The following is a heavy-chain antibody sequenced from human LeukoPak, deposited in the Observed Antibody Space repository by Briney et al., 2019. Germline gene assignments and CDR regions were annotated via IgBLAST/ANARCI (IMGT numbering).Heavy chain of an antibody. V-gene: IGHV3-15*01. J-gene: IGHJ6*03. CDR1: GFTFSNAR. Sequence: GGSLRLSCASSGFTFSNARMSWVRQAPGKGLEWVGRIKSETERWTTDYAAHVNGRFTISSNDSKTTPYLQLNSMKTAAPAVSSCTPDPSLAGYSYGPVKYSYYYYMDVWGKGTTVTVSS. CDR3: TPDPSLAGYSYGPVKYSYYYYMDV. CDR2: IKSETERWTT. D-gene: IGHD5-18*01.